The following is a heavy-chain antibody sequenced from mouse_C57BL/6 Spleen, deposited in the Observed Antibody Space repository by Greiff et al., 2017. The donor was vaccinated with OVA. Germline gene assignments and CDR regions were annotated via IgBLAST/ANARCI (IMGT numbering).Heavy chain of an antibody. J-gene: IGHJ3*01. Sequence: QVQLQQSGAELVMPGASVKLSCTASGYTFTSYWMHWVKPRPGQGLEWIGEIDPSDSYTNYNQKFKGKSTLTVDKSSSTAYMQLISLTSEDSAVYECVSYFVFAYWGQGTPVTVSA. CDR2: IDPSDSYT. CDR3: VSYFVFAY. CDR1: GYTFTSYW. V-gene: IGHV1-69*01.